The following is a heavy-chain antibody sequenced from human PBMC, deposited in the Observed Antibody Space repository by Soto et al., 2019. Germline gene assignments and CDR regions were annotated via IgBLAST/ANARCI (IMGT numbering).Heavy chain of an antibody. CDR1: GGTFSNYA. CDR2: IIPIFGTT. CDR3: ARVSSSWYKDYFDY. J-gene: IGHJ4*02. V-gene: IGHV1-69*12. D-gene: IGHD6-13*01. Sequence: QVQLVQSGAEVKKPGSSVKVSCKASGGTFSNYAISWVRQAPGQGLEWMGGIIPIFGTTNYAQRFQGRVTITADESTRTAYMERSSLRSEDTAVYYCARVSSSWYKDYFDYWGQGTLVTVSS.